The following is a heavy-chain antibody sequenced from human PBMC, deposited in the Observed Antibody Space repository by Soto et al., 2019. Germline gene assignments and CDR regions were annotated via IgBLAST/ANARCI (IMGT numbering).Heavy chain of an antibody. Sequence: QVQLVQSGAEVKKAGSSVKVSCKASGGTFSTYGIRWVRQAPGRGLECMGGIIPILGTANYAQKFQGRITITADERTSTAYMELSSLRSEDTSVYYCAREDSNYPGRFGMDVWGQGSTVTVSS. J-gene: IGHJ6*02. V-gene: IGHV1-69*01. D-gene: IGHD4-4*01. CDR3: AREDSNYPGRFGMDV. CDR1: GGTFSTYG. CDR2: IIPILGTA.